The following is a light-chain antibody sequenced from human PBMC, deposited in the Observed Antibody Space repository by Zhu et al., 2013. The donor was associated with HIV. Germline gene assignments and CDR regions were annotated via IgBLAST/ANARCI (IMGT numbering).Light chain of an antibody. V-gene: IGLV1-44*01. CDR2: SNN. CDR3: QSYDSSLSGSRV. CDR1: SSNIGSNT. J-gene: IGLJ2*01. Sequence: QSVLTQPPSASGTPGQRVTISCSGSSSNIGSNTVNWYQQVPGTAPKLLIYSNNQRPSGVPDRFSGSKSGTSASLAISGLQSEDEADYYCQSYDSSLSGSRVFGGGTKLTVL.